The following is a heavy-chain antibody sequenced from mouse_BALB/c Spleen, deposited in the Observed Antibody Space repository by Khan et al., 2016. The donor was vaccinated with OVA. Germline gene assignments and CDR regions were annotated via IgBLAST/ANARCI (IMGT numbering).Heavy chain of an antibody. J-gene: IGHJ3*01. CDR2: VSTSGSYT. D-gene: IGHD1-1*01. V-gene: IGHV5-6*01. CDR1: GFTFSTYG. Sequence: EVQLLETGGDLVKPGGSLKLSCAASGFTFSTYGMSWVRQTPDKRLEWVATVSTSGSYTYYPDSVKGRFTISRDNAKNTLYLQMSGLKSEDTAMFYGTRLAYYYDSEGFAYWGQGTLVTVSA. CDR3: TRLAYYYDSEGFAY.